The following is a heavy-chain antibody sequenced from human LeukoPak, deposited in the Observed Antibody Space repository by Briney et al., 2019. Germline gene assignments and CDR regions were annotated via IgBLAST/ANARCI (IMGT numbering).Heavy chain of an antibody. D-gene: IGHD2-2*01. J-gene: IGHJ6*03. CDR3: ARVRGPAAMKGYYYYYMDV. CDR1: GGSISSSSYY. V-gene: IGHV4-39*07. CDR2: IYYSGST. Sequence: PSETLSLTCTVSGGSISSSSYYWGWIRQPPGKGLEWIGSIYYSGSTYYNPSLKSRVTISVDTSKNQFSLKLSSVTAADTAVYYCARVRGPAAMKGYYYYYMDVWGKGTTVTVSS.